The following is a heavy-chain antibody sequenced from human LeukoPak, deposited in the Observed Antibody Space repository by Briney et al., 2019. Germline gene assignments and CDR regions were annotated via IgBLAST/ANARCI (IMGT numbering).Heavy chain of an antibody. J-gene: IGHJ5*02. D-gene: IGHD6-13*01. CDR1: GGSISNSNDY. CDR3: ARNESRIAAIGTRNDNWFDR. CDR2: IYYSGST. V-gene: IGHV4-39*01. Sequence: SETLSLTCTVSGGSISNSNDYWAWIRQPPGKGLEWIGSIYYSGSTHYNPSLRSRVTISDTSKNQFSLKLSSVTAADTAVYHCARNESRIAAIGTRNDNWFDRWGNGTLVTVSS.